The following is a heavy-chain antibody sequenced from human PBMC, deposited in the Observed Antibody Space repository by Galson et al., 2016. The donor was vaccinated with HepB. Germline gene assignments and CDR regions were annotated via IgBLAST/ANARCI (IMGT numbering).Heavy chain of an antibody. D-gene: IGHD3-3*01. CDR2: ISPNNGRT. Sequence: SVKVSCKASGYTFSTFDIHWVRQAPGQGLEWMGWISPNNGRTYYAQNVQGRVTLTTDTSTTTANMELGSLRSDDTAVYYCARSSFGVVTPVDYWGQGTLVAVSS. V-gene: IGHV1-18*01. CDR1: GYTFSTFD. CDR3: ARSSFGVVTPVDY. J-gene: IGHJ4*02.